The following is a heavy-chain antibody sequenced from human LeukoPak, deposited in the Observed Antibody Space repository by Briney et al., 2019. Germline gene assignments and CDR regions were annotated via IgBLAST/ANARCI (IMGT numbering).Heavy chain of an antibody. D-gene: IGHD2-2*01. CDR2: IIPIFGTT. V-gene: IGHV1-69*05. CDR1: GDTFSSSHV. Sequence: SVKVSCKAPGDTFSSSHVLSWVRQTPGQGLDWMGEIIPIFGTTKYAQKFQGRVTITTDESTSTAFMELSSLRSDDTAVYYCAKISSPDIVEVPTSISGAFDIWGQGTVVTVSS. J-gene: IGHJ3*02. CDR3: AKISSPDIVEVPTSISGAFDI.